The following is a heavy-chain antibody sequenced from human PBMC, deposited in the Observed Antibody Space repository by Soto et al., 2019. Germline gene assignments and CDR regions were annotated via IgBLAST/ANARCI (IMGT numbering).Heavy chain of an antibody. J-gene: IGHJ5*02. Sequence: EVQLLESGGGLVQPGGSLRLSCAASGFTFSSYAMSWVRQAPGKGLEWVSAISGSGGSTYYADSVKGRFTISRDNSKNTLELQMNSLRAEDTAVYYCAKGMYSSGWYGWFDPWGQGTLVTVSS. CDR1: GFTFSSYA. CDR2: ISGSGGST. V-gene: IGHV3-23*01. CDR3: AKGMYSSGWYGWFDP. D-gene: IGHD6-19*01.